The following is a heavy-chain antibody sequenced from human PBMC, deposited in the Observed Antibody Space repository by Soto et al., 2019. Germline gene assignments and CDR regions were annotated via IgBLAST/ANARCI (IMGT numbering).Heavy chain of an antibody. J-gene: IGHJ4*02. CDR2: INSGSGDST. CDR1: GFTFSSYW. D-gene: IGHD6-13*01. CDR3: ARRGPGTYFDY. Sequence: GGSLRLSCAASGFTFSSYWMHWVRQAPGKGLVWVSRINSGSGDSTYYADSVKGRFIISRDNSKNTLYLQMNSLRAEDTAVYYCARRGPGTYFDYWGQGTLVTVSS. V-gene: IGHV3-23*01.